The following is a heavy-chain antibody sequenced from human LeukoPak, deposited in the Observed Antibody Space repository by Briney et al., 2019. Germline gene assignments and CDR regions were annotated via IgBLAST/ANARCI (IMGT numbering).Heavy chain of an antibody. V-gene: IGHV1-46*01. J-gene: IGHJ6*03. CDR2: INPSGGST. CDR3: ARTGGYSGYEVDYYSYYTDV. D-gene: IGHD5-12*01. Sequence: ASLKVSCKASGYTFTSYYMHSVRQTPGQGLEWMRVINPSGGSTSYAQKFQGGVTMTRDMSTSTFYMGLGRLRSQDPAVYYCARTGGYSGYEVDYYSYYTDVWGKGTTVTVSS. CDR1: GYTFTSYY.